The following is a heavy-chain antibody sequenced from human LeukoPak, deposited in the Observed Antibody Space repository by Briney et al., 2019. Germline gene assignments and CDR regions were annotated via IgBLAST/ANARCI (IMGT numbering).Heavy chain of an antibody. CDR1: GYTISGKY. V-gene: IGHV3-23*01. J-gene: IGHJ4*02. CDR2: ISGSGGST. D-gene: IGHD2-2*01. Sequence: PEGSLRLSCGASGYTISGKYMGWVRQAPGKGLEWVSAISGSGGSTYYADSVKGRFTISRDNSKNTLYLQMNSLRAEDTAVYYCVNLHKPVVPAADGFDYWGQGTLVTVSS. CDR3: VNLHKPVVPAADGFDY.